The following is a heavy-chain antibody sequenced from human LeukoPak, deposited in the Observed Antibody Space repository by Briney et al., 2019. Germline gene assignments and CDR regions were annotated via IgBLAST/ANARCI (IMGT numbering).Heavy chain of an antibody. J-gene: IGHJ4*02. CDR3: ATPRPKSYSSSWTEFDY. V-gene: IGHV3-23*01. CDR1: GFIFSNYA. Sequence: GGSLRLSCAASGFIFSNYAMTWARQAPGKGLEWVSVISDSGGRTYYADSVKGRFTISRDNSKNTLYLQMNSLRSEDTAVYYCATPRPKSYSSSWTEFDYWGQGTLVTVSS. CDR2: ISDSGGRT. D-gene: IGHD6-13*01.